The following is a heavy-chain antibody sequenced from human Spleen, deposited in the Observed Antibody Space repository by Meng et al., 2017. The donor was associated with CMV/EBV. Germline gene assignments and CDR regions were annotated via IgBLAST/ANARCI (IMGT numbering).Heavy chain of an antibody. J-gene: IGHJ4*02. Sequence: SETLSLTCTVSGGSISSSSYYWGWIRQPPGRGLEWIGSIYYSGITYYNPSLKSRVTILVDTSKNQFSLRLTSVTAADTAVYYCARDSGGWDLDYWGQGTLVTVSS. CDR3: ARDSGGWDLDY. V-gene: IGHV4-39*07. CDR1: GGSISSSSYY. D-gene: IGHD6-19*01. CDR2: IYYSGIT.